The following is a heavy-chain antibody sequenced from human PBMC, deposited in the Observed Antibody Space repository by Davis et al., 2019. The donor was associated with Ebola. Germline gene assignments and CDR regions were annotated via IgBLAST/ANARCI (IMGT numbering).Heavy chain of an antibody. J-gene: IGHJ4*02. CDR1: GGSISSYY. CDR2: IYYSGST. D-gene: IGHD5-18*01. V-gene: IGHV4-39*01. Sequence: MPSETLSLTCTVSGGSISSYYWGWIRQPPGKGLEWIGSIYYSGSTYYNPSLKSRVTISVDTSKNQFSLKLSSVTAADTAVYYCARGRRYSYGPPRYWGQGTLVTVSS. CDR3: ARGRRYSYGPPRY.